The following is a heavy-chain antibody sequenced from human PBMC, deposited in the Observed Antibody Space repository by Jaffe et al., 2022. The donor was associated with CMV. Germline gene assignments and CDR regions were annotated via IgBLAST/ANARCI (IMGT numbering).Heavy chain of an antibody. J-gene: IGHJ5*02. CDR1: GFTFSSYG. V-gene: IGHV3-33*01. CDR3: ARSPDPAATYSSRGDWFDP. CDR2: IWYDGSNK. Sequence: QVQLVESGGGVVQPGRSLRLSCAASGFTFSSYGMHWVRQAPGKGLEWVAVIWYDGSNKYYADSVKGRFTISRDNSKNTLYLQMNSLRAEDTAVYYCARSPDPAATYSSRGDWFDPWGQGTLVTVSS. D-gene: IGHD6-13*01.